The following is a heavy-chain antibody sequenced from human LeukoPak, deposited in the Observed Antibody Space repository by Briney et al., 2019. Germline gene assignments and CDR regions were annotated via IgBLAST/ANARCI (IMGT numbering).Heavy chain of an antibody. CDR2: ISSSGSYI. CDR1: GFTFSTYN. CDR3: ARGSCSTTSCYFDY. D-gene: IGHD2-2*01. J-gene: IGHJ4*02. V-gene: IGHV3-21*01. Sequence: NPGGSLRLSCAASGFTFSTYNMNWVRQAPAKGLEWVSFISSSGSYIYYADSVKGRFTISRDNAKNSLYLQMNSLRAEDTAVYYCARGSCSTTSCYFDYWGQGTLVTVSS.